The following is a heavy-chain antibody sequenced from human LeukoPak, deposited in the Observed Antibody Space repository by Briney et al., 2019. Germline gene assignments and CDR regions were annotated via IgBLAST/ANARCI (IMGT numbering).Heavy chain of an antibody. CDR1: GYTFTSYG. V-gene: IGHV1-18*01. J-gene: IGHJ3*02. Sequence: ASLKVSCKASGYTFTSYGISWVRQAPGQGLEWMGWISAYNGNTNYAQKLQGRVTMTTDTSTSTAYMELRSLRSDDTAVYYCARDLADWSYSANAFDIWGQGTMVTVSS. D-gene: IGHD4-11*01. CDR2: ISAYNGNT. CDR3: ARDLADWSYSANAFDI.